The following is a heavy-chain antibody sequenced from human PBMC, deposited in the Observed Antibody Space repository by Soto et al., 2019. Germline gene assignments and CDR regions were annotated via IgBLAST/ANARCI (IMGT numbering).Heavy chain of an antibody. V-gene: IGHV3-33*01. CDR3: ARDALVRGVHPPDY. CDR1: GFALSSFD. J-gene: IGHJ4*02. Sequence: QVQLAESGGGVVQSGRSLRLSCAASGFALSSFDMHWVRQAPGKGREWVAVIWYDGSNEYYADSVKGRFTISRDNSKNKLYLQMNSLRVEDTAVYYCARDALVRGVHPPDYWGQGTLVTVSS. CDR2: IWYDGSNE. D-gene: IGHD3-10*01.